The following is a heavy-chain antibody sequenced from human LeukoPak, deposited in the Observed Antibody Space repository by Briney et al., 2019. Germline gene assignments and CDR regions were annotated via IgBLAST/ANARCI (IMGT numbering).Heavy chain of an antibody. CDR2: ISYDGSNK. Sequence: GRSLRLSCAASGFTFSSYAMHWVRQAPGKGLEWVAVISYDGSNKYYADSVKGRFTISRDNSKNTLYLQMNSLRAEDTAVYYCARLFQSGWNPDYWGQGTLVTVSS. CDR3: ARLFQSGWNPDY. CDR1: GFTFSSYA. J-gene: IGHJ4*02. V-gene: IGHV3-30-3*01. D-gene: IGHD6-19*01.